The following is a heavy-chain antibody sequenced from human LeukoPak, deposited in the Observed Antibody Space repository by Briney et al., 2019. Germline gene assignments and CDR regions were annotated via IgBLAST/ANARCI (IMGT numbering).Heavy chain of an antibody. Sequence: SVKVSCKASGGSFSSYAISWVRQAPGQGLEWMGRIIPIFGIANYAQKFQGRVTITADKSTSTAYMELSSLRSEDTAVYYCARDTGYSSGWYNYWGQGTLVTVSS. CDR1: GGSFSSYA. V-gene: IGHV1-69*04. J-gene: IGHJ4*02. D-gene: IGHD6-19*01. CDR2: IIPIFGIA. CDR3: ARDTGYSSGWYNY.